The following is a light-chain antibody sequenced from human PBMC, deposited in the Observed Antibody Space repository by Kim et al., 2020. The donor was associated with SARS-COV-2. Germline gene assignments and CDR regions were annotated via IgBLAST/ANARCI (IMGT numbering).Light chain of an antibody. CDR2: DVS. Sequence: LTQPASVAGSPGQSITISCTGTSSDVGGHRYVSWYQQYPGKAPTLVMFDVSNRPSGVSDRFSGSKSANTASLTISGLLPEDEAEYYCCSYTTRKTWLFGGGTQLTVL. V-gene: IGLV2-14*03. CDR1: SSDVGGHRY. J-gene: IGLJ3*02. CDR3: CSYTTRKTWL.